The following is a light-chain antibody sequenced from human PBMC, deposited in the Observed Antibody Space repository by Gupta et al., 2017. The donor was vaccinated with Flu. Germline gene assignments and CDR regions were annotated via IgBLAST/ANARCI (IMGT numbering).Light chain of an antibody. CDR3: QQYNNWPRT. J-gene: IGKJ1*01. V-gene: IGKV3-15*01. CDR2: DAS. Sequence: PATLSVSPGERATLSCRASQSVSSNLAWYQQKSGQAPRLLINDASTRASGIPARFSGSGSGTDFTLTISSLQSEDFAVYFCQQYNNWPRTFGQGTRVEVK. CDR1: QSVSSN.